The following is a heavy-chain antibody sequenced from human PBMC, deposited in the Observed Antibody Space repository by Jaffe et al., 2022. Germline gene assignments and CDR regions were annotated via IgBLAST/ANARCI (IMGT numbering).Heavy chain of an antibody. J-gene: IGHJ4*02. Sequence: QVQLQESGPGLVKPSETLSLTCTVSGGSISSYYWSWIRQPPGKGLEWIGYIYYSGSTNYNPSLKSRVTISVDTSKNQFSLKLSSVTAADTAVYYCARGNDDYGDHYYYFDYWGQGTLVTVSS. CDR1: GGSISSYY. CDR3: ARGNDDYGDHYYYFDY. CDR2: IYYSGST. V-gene: IGHV4-59*01. D-gene: IGHD4-17*01.